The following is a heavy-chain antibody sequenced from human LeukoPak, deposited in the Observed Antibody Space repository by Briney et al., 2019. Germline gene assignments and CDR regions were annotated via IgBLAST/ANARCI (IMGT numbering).Heavy chain of an antibody. CDR2: IYPGDSDT. V-gene: IGHV5-51*01. CDR3: ARRLNYYYGMDV. CDR1: GYSFTTYW. J-gene: IGHJ6*02. Sequence: GESLKISCKGSGYSFTTYWIGWVRQMPGKGLEWMGIIYPGDSDTRYSPSFQGQVTISVDKSVRTAYLQWSSLKASDTAVYYCARRLNYYYGMDVWGQGTTVTVSS. D-gene: IGHD4/OR15-4a*01.